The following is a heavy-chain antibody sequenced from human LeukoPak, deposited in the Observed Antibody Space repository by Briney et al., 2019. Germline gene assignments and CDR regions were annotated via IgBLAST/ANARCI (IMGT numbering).Heavy chain of an antibody. CDR2: IYTSGST. D-gene: IGHD2-2*01. CDR1: GGSISSGSYY. Sequence: SETLSLTCTVSGGSISSGSYYWTWIRQPAGKGLEWIGRIYTSGSTNYNPSLKSRGTISGDPSKNQFSLKLSSVTAADTAVYSCARVPTAILVLDYWGQGTLVTVSS. V-gene: IGHV4-61*02. J-gene: IGHJ4*02. CDR3: ARVPTAILVLDY.